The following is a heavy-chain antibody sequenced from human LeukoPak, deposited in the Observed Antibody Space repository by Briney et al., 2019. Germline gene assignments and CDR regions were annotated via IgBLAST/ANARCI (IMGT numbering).Heavy chain of an antibody. CDR1: GFTFSNAW. CDR3: AKAVAAGGYHFYGMDV. CDR2: ISGSGSST. Sequence: GGSLRLSCAASGFTFSNAWMSWVRQAPGKGLEWVSAISGSGSSTYSADSVKGRFTISRDNSKNTLYLQMNSLRGEDTAVYYCAKAVAAGGYHFYGMDVWGQGTTVTVSS. J-gene: IGHJ6*02. V-gene: IGHV3-23*01. D-gene: IGHD6-13*01.